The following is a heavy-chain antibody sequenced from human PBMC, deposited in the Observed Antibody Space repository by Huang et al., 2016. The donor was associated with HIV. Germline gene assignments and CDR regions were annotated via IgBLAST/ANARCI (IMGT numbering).Heavy chain of an antibody. CDR3: TRGLISSGWGIDY. CDR1: GFTFNSYW. J-gene: IGHJ4*02. Sequence: EVQLVESGGGLVQPGGSLRLSCAASGFTFNSYWMSWVRQAPGKGLGWVANINQDGREKYYVDSVKGRFTISRYNAKNSLSLQITNLRVEDTAVFYCTRGLISSGWGIDYWGQGTLVTVSS. D-gene: IGHD6-19*01. CDR2: INQDGREK. V-gene: IGHV3-7*01.